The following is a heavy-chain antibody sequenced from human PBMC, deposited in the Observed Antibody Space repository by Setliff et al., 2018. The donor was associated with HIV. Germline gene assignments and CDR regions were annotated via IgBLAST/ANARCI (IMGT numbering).Heavy chain of an antibody. CDR3: ARDQGGYYDSSRAFDI. J-gene: IGHJ3*02. D-gene: IGHD3-22*01. V-gene: IGHV4-61*02. CDR2: IYTSGST. Sequence: SETLSLTCTVSGGSISSGSYYWSWIRQPAGKGLEWIGRIYTSGSTNYNPSLKSRVTISVDTSKNQFSLKLSSVTAADTAVYYCARDQGGYYDSSRAFDIWSQGTMVTVSS. CDR1: GGSISSGSYY.